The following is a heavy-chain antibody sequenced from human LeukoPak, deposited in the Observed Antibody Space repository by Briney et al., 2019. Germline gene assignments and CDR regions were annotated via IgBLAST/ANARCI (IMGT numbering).Heavy chain of an antibody. Sequence: GGSLRLSCAASGFAFDDYAMHWVRQALGKGLEWVSGISWNSGSIGYADSVKGRFTISRDNAKNSLYLQMNSLRAEDTALYYCAKDSGSELSFPDYWGQGTLVTVSS. CDR3: AKDSGSELSFPDY. CDR2: ISWNSGSI. V-gene: IGHV3-9*01. J-gene: IGHJ4*02. CDR1: GFAFDDYA. D-gene: IGHD3-16*02.